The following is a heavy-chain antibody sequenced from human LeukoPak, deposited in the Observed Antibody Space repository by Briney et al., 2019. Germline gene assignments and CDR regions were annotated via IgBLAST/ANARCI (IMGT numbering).Heavy chain of an antibody. J-gene: IGHJ3*02. V-gene: IGHV3-30*02. Sequence: GGSLRLSCAASGFTFSSYGMHWVRQAPGKGLEWVAFIRYDGSNKYYADSVKGRFTISRDNAKNSLYLQMNSLRAEDTAVYYCARVPPLLHDAFDIWGQGTMVTVSS. D-gene: IGHD1-26*01. CDR1: GFTFSSYG. CDR2: IRYDGSNK. CDR3: ARVPPLLHDAFDI.